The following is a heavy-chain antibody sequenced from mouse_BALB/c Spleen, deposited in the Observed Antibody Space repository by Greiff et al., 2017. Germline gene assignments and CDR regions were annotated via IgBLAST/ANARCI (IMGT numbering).Heavy chain of an antibody. CDR1: GFTFSDYY. V-gene: IGHV5-4*02. J-gene: IGHJ4*01. D-gene: IGHD2-1*01. CDR3: ARGNYGAMDY. Sequence: EVQRVESGGGLVKPGGSLKLSCAASGFTFSDYYMYWVRQTPEKRLEWVATISDGGSYTYYPDSVKGRFTISRDNAKNNLYLQMSSLKSEDTAMYYCARGNYGAMDYWGQGTSVTVSS. CDR2: ISDGGSYT.